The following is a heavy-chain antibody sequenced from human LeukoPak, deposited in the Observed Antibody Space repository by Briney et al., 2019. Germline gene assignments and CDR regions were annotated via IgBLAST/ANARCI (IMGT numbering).Heavy chain of an antibody. D-gene: IGHD3-3*01. CDR3: TRDFDFSSAI. CDR2: ISPDGSTT. V-gene: IGHV3-74*01. CDR1: GLTFSSHW. Sequence: GGSLRLSCAASGLTFSSHWMHWVRQAPGKGLVWVSRISPDGSTTGHADSVKGRFTTSRDNAKNTLFLQMDSLRAEDTAVYYCTRDFDFSSAIWGQGTLVTVSS. J-gene: IGHJ4*02.